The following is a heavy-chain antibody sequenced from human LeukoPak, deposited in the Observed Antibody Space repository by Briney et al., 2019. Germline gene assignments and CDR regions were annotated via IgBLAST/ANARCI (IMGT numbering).Heavy chain of an antibody. V-gene: IGHV3-9*01. D-gene: IGHD5-18*01. J-gene: IGHJ4*02. CDR3: AKAGGYSYGFHFDY. Sequence: GGSLRLSCAASGFTFDDYAMHWVRQAPGKGLEWVSGISWNSGSIGYADSVKSRFTISRDNAKNSLYLQMNSLRAEDTALYYCAKAGGYSYGFHFDYWGQGTLVTVSS. CDR2: ISWNSGSI. CDR1: GFTFDDYA.